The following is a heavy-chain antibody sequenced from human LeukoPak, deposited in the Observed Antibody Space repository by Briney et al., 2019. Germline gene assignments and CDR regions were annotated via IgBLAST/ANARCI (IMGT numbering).Heavy chain of an antibody. D-gene: IGHD6-19*01. CDR1: GCIFTSYW. CDR2: IYPGDSDT. Sequence: GESLKISCKGSGCIFTSYWIGWVRQLPGKGLEWMGIIYPGDSDTRYSPSFQGQVTISADKSISTSYLQWSSLKASDTAMYYCARRSRGQWLPDYWGQGTLVTVSS. CDR3: ARRSRGQWLPDY. V-gene: IGHV5-51*01. J-gene: IGHJ4*02.